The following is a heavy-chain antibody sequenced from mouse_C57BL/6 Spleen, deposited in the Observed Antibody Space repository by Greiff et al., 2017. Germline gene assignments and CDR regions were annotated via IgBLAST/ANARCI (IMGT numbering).Heavy chain of an antibody. CDR2: IYPGDGGT. D-gene: IGHD1-1*01. CDR3: HYDSSYEGYYLDY. V-gene: IGHV1-82*01. CDR1: GYAFSSSW. J-gene: IGHJ2*01. Sequence: VQLQQSGPELVKPGASVKISCKASGYAFSSSWMNWVKQRPGKGLEWIGRIYPGDGGTNYNGKFKGKATLTADKSSSTAYLQLSSLTSEYSAVYFCHYDSSYEGYYLDYWGQGTTLTVSS.